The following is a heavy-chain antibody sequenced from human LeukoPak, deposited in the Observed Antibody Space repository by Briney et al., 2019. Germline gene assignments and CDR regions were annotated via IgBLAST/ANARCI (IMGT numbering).Heavy chain of an antibody. V-gene: IGHV4-34*01. Sequence: SETLSLTCAVYGGSFSGYYWSWIRQPPGKGLEWIGEINHSGSTNYNPSLKSRVTISVDTSKNQFSLKLSSVTAADTAVYYCARGPSLDYCGQGTLVTVSS. CDR2: INHSGST. J-gene: IGHJ4*02. CDR3: ARGPSLDY. CDR1: GGSFSGYY.